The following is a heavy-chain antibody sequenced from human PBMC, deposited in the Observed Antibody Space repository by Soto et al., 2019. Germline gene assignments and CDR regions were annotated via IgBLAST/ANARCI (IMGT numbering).Heavy chain of an antibody. D-gene: IGHD1-7*01. CDR3: AKDRSWNYGLVAFDI. J-gene: IGHJ3*02. Sequence: VQLLESGGGLVQPGGSLRLSCAASGFTFSNFAMNWVRQAPGKGLEWVSGISGDAGSTYYADSVRGRFTTSRDNSKNTLYVQMNSLRAEDTAVYYCAKDRSWNYGLVAFDIWGQGTMVTVFS. V-gene: IGHV3-23*01. CDR2: ISGDAGST. CDR1: GFTFSNFA.